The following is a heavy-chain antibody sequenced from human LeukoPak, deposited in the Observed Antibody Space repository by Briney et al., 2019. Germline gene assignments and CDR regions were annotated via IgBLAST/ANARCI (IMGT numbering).Heavy chain of an antibody. V-gene: IGHV3-30*01. D-gene: IGHD5-12*01. CDR3: ARTYDQEYYFDY. CDR2: ISYDGSNK. CDR1: GFTFSSYA. J-gene: IGHJ4*02. Sequence: PGGSLRLSCAASGFTFSSYAMHWVRQAPGKGLEWVAVISYDGSNKYYADSVKGRFTISRDNSKNTLYLRMNSLRAEDTAVYYCARTYDQEYYFDYWGQGTLVTVSS.